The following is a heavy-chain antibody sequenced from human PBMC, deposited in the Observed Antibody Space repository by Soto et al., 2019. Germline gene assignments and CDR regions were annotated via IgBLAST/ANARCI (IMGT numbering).Heavy chain of an antibody. CDR3: AKSYYSVSGNSDY. J-gene: IGHJ4*02. Sequence: GVLRLSCAASGFTFSSYAMGWVRQAPGKGLECISCISAGGGSSYYADSVKGRFTISRDNSKNTLYLQMNSLRAEDTAIYYCAKSYYSVSGNSDYWGQGALVTVSS. D-gene: IGHD3-10*01. CDR1: GFTFSSYA. CDR2: ISAGGGSS. V-gene: IGHV3-23*01.